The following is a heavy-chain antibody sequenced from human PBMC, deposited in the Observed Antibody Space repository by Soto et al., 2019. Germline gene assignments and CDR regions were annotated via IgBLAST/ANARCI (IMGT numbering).Heavy chain of an antibody. Sequence: SETLSLTCTVAGGYSRRADDYWSWIRQTPGKGLEWIGYIFYSGNTYYNPSLKSRLTISVDTSKNQCSLKLTSVTAADTAVYFCARVLQAARGVIINWCQGPLVT. CDR3: ARVLQAARGVIIN. CDR1: GGYSRRADDY. V-gene: IGHV4-30-4*01. J-gene: IGHJ4*02. CDR2: IFYSGNT. D-gene: IGHD3-10*01.